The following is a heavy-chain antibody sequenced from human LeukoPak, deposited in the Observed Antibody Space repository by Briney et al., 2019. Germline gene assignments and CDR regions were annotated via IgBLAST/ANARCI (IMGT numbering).Heavy chain of an antibody. CDR2: IYSSGST. D-gene: IGHD3-3*01. J-gene: IGHJ5*02. CDR1: GGSISSYY. Sequence: SETLSLTCIVSGGSISSYYWTWIRQPAGKGLEWIRRIYSSGSTNYNPSLKSRVTMSVDTSKNQFSLNLSSVTAADTAVYYCARQGFLETFDPWGQGTLVTVSS. CDR3: ARQGFLETFDP. V-gene: IGHV4-4*07.